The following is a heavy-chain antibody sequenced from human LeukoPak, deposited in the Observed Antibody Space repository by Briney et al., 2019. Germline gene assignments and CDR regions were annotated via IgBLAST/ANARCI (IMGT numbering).Heavy chain of an antibody. CDR2: ISESSSHT. CDR3: ARDRAVKARIGGMDV. CDR1: GFTFSGYS. Sequence: PGGSLRLSCEASGFTFSGYSMNWVRQAPGKGLEWVSYISESSSHTYNADSVKGRFTISRDNAKNSLYLQVNSLRVEDTGIYYCARDRAVKARIGGMDVWGQGTTVIVSS. J-gene: IGHJ6*02. D-gene: IGHD5-24*01. V-gene: IGHV3-21*06.